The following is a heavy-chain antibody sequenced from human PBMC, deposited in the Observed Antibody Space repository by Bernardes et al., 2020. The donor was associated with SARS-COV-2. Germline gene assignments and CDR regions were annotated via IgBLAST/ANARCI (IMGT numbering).Heavy chain of an antibody. CDR2: IWYDGSNK. CDR1: GFTFSSYG. CDR3: ARDLRFGEDNWFDP. D-gene: IGHD3-10*01. J-gene: IGHJ5*02. Sequence: VGSLSLSCAASGFTFSSYGMHWVRQAPGQGLEWVAVIWYDGSNKYYADSVKGRFTISRDNSKNTLYLQMNSLRAEDTAVYYCARDLRFGEDNWFDPWGQGTLVTVSS. V-gene: IGHV3-33*01.